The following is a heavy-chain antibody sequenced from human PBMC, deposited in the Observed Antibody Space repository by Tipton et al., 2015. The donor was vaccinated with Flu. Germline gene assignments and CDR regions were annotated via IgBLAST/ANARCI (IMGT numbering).Heavy chain of an antibody. J-gene: IGHJ6*02. Sequence: EVQLVQSGGGLIQPGGSLRLSCAASGFIVSSNYMSWVRQAPGKGLEWVSVIYSGGSTYYADSVKGRFTISRDNSKNTLYLQMNSLGAEDTAVYYCARAYSSSSGWGMDDWGQGTTVIVSS. V-gene: IGHV3-53*01. D-gene: IGHD6-6*01. CDR2: IYSGGST. CDR3: ARAYSSSSGWGMDD. CDR1: GFIVSSNY.